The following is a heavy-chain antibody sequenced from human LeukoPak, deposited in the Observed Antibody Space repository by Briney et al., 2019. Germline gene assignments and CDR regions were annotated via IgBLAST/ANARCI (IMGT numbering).Heavy chain of an antibody. CDR1: GFTFSSYS. V-gene: IGHV3-48*01. J-gene: IGHJ4*02. Sequence: GGSLRLSCAASGFTFSSYSMNWVRQAPGKGLEWVSYISSSSTIYYADSVKGRFTISRDNSKNTLYLQMNSLRAEDTAVYYCAKDMVGASDYWGQGTLVTVSS. CDR2: ISSSSTI. D-gene: IGHD1-26*01. CDR3: AKDMVGASDY.